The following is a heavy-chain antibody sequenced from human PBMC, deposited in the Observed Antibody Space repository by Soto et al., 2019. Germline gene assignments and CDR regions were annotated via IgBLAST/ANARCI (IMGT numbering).Heavy chain of an antibody. J-gene: IGHJ6*02. D-gene: IGHD3-16*01. CDR3: ARDDAGEPLDNFYFDGMDV. Sequence: QAQLVQSGAEVKKPGASVRVSCKASGYSFTGYGFSWVRQAPGQGLEWMGWISGLNSATNYAQKRQGRVTMTADTFTSTASMELRSLRSDDTAVYYCARDDAGEPLDNFYFDGMDVWGQGTPVTVSS. V-gene: IGHV1-18*01. CDR1: GYSFTGYG. CDR2: ISGLNSAT.